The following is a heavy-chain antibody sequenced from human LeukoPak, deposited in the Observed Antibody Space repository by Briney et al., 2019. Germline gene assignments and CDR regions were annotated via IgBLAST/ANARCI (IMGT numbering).Heavy chain of an antibody. J-gene: IGHJ4*02. CDR3: ARGNYGSGSYYNDHFDY. CDR2: ISHSGST. Sequence: SETLSLTCAVYGGSFSGYYWSWIRQPPGKGLEWIGEISHSGSTNYNPSLKSRITISVDRSKNQFSLKLSSVTAADTAVYYCARGNYGSGSYYNDHFDYWGQGTLVTVSS. CDR1: GGSFSGYY. V-gene: IGHV4-34*01. D-gene: IGHD3-10*01.